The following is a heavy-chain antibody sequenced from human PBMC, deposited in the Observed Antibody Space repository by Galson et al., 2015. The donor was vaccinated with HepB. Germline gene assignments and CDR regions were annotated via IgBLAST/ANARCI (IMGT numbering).Heavy chain of an antibody. CDR3: ATDRPPGSYHHNFFDP. J-gene: IGHJ5*02. CDR1: GDGFSSNS. CDR2: IIPIVGIT. Sequence: SVKVSCKAPGDGFSSNSFSWVRQAPGQGLEWMGRIIPIVGITNYAQNFQGRLTITADKSTSTAYMELSSLRSEDTAVYYCATDRPPGSYHHNFFDPWGQGTLVTVSS. V-gene: IGHV1-69*04. D-gene: IGHD3-10*01.